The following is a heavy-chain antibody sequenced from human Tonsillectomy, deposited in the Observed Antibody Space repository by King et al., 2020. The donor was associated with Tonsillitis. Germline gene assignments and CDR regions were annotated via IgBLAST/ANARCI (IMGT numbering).Heavy chain of an antibody. V-gene: IGHV5-51*01. CDR1: GYIFINFW. CDR3: ARHGEYCGGGSCYSDGDYMDF. CDR2: IYPDDSDT. D-gene: IGHD2-15*01. Sequence: VQLVESGAEVKKPGEFLRISCKGSGYIFINFWIGWVRQMPGKGLEWMGIIYPDDSDTKYSPSFQGQVTISVDQSVNTAYLQWRGLKASDTAIYYCARHGEYCGGGSCYSDGDYMDFWGKGTAVTVSS. J-gene: IGHJ6*03.